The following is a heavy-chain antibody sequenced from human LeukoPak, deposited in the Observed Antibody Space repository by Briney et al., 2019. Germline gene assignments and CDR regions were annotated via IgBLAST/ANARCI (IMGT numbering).Heavy chain of an antibody. CDR3: AKGEADPVLFDY. Sequence: PSETLSLTCTVSGGSISSYYWSWIRQPAGKGLEWIGRIYTSGSTNYNPSLKSRVTISVDKSKNQFSLKLSSVTAADTAVYYCAKGEADPVLFDYWGQGTLVTVSS. CDR1: GGSISSYY. D-gene: IGHD6-6*01. CDR2: IYTSGST. V-gene: IGHV4-4*07. J-gene: IGHJ4*02.